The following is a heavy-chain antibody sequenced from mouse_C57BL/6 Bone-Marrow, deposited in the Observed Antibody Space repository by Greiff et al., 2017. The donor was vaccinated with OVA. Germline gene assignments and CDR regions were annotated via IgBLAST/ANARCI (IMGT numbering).Heavy chain of an antibody. J-gene: IGHJ4*01. CDR2: IYIGNGYT. Sequence: VQLKQSGAELVRPGSSVKMSCKTSGYTFTSYGINWVKQRPGQGLEWIGYIYIGNGYTEYNEKLKGKATLTSDTSSSTAYMQLSSLTSEDSAIYFCARCGGDYDHTQLDYAMDYWGQGTSVTVSS. CDR3: ARCGGDYDHTQLDYAMDY. V-gene: IGHV1-58*01. CDR1: GYTFTSYG. D-gene: IGHD2-4*01.